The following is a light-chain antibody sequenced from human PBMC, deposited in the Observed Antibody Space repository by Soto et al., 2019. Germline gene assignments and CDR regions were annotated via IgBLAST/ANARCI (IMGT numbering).Light chain of an antibody. Sequence: EIVLTQSPGTLSLSPGERATLSCRASQSVSSSYLAWYQQKPGQAPRLLIYGASSRATGIPDRFSGSGSGTDFTLTISRREPEDFAVYYFQQSGTFGQGTKVEIK. CDR1: QSVSSSY. J-gene: IGKJ1*01. CDR3: QQSGT. V-gene: IGKV3-20*01. CDR2: GAS.